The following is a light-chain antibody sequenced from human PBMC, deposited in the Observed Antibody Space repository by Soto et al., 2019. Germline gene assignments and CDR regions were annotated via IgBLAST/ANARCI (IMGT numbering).Light chain of an antibody. CDR2: DVS. V-gene: IGLV2-11*01. CDR1: SSDVGGYDF. J-gene: IGLJ2*01. CDR3: CSYEGDLAL. Sequence: QSVLTQPRSVSGSPGQSVTISCTGTSSDVGGYDFVSWYQQHPGKAPKLMISDVSKQPSGVPDRFSGSKSGNTASLTISGLQAEDEDDYYCCSYEGDLALFGGGTKVTVL.